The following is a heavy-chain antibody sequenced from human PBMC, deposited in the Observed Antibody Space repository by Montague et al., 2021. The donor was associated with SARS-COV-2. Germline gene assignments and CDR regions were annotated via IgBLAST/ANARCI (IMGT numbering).Heavy chain of an antibody. CDR3: ARGDGLGPYTGYAFDI. V-gene: IGHV6-1*01. Sequence: CAISGDSVAEDKGSWKGNRHSPSRGLEFVCRTYYRSRWFDHYEVSMKXXKSIKADTSKNQFSLQLDSVTPEDTAVYYCARGDGLGPYTGYAFDIWGQGTLFTVSS. D-gene: IGHD3-16*01. CDR2: TYYRSRWFD. CDR1: GDSVAEDKGS. J-gene: IGHJ3*02.